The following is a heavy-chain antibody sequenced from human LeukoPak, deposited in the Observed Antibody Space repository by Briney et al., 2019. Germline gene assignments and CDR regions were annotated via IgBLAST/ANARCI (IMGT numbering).Heavy chain of an antibody. V-gene: IGHV4-39*07. J-gene: IGHJ4*02. CDR1: GGSISSSSYY. CDR3: ARLYYYDSSGYYEYYFDY. D-gene: IGHD3-22*01. CDR2: IYYSGST. Sequence: SETLSLTCTVSGGSISSSSYYWGWIRQPPGKGLECIGSIYYSGSTYYNPSLKSRVTISVDTSKNQFSLKLSSVTAADTAVYYCARLYYYDSSGYYEYYFDYWGQGTLVTVSS.